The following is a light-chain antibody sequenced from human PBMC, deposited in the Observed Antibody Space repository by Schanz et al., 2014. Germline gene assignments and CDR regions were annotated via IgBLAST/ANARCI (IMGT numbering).Light chain of an antibody. Sequence: DIQMTQSPSSLSASVGDRVTLTCRASQSISSYLNWYQQKPGKAPKLLIYAASSLQSGVPSRFSGSGSGTDFTLTISSLQPEDFATYYCLQDYNYPPTFGQGTKVEIK. V-gene: IGKV1-39*01. CDR1: QSISSY. CDR3: LQDYNYPPT. J-gene: IGKJ1*01. CDR2: AAS.